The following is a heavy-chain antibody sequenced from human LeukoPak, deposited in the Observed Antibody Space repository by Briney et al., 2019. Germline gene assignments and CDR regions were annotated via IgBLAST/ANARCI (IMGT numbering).Heavy chain of an antibody. CDR1: GGSISNYY. J-gene: IGHJ5*02. CDR2: IYYTGNT. D-gene: IGHD1-1*01. Sequence: SETLSLTCTVSGGSISNYYWNWIRQPPGKGLEWIGYIYYTGNTNYNPSLKSRVTISVDTTKNQFSLKLSSVTAADTAVYYCARDRLQLQSWGQGTLVTVSS. V-gene: IGHV4-59*01. CDR3: ARDRLQLQS.